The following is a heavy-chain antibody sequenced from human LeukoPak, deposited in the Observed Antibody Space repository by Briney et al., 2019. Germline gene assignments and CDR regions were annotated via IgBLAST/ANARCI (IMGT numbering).Heavy chain of an antibody. J-gene: IGHJ4*02. CDR1: GYNFSNYY. V-gene: IGHV1-46*01. CDR3: ATAVAGLY. Sequence: ASVKVSCKASGYNFSNYYMHWVRQAPGQGLEWKAIINPSGDSTTYAQKLQGRITVTRDTSTSTAYMELSSLRSEDTAVYYCATAVAGLYWGQGTLVTVSS. D-gene: IGHD6-19*01. CDR2: INPSGDST.